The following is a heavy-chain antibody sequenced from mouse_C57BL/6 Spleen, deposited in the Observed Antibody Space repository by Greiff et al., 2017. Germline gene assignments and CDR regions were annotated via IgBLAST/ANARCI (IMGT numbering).Heavy chain of an antibody. V-gene: IGHV1-61*01. CDR2: IYPSDSET. J-gene: IGHJ2*01. CDR3: ARGLDC. CDR1: GYTFTSYW. Sequence: HVQLQQPGAELVRPGSSVKLSCKASGYTFTSYWMAWVRQSPGQGLEWIGNIYPSDSETHYNQNFKDKATLTVDKSSSTAYLQLSSLTSEDSAVYYWARGLDCWGQGTTLTVSS.